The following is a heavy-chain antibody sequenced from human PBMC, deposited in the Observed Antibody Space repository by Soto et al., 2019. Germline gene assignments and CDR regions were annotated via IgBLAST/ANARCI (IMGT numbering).Heavy chain of an antibody. CDR2: IIPIFGTA. V-gene: IGHV1-69*05. D-gene: IGHD4-4*01. CDR3: ASASHDYSKFHRYRYYGMCD. Sequence: QVQLVQSGAEVKKPGSSVKVSCKASGGTFSSYAISWVRQAPGQGLEWMGGIIPIFGTANYAQKFQGRVTITPDEPTGTAYMERGSLRAEGTAVYYCASASHDYSKFHRYRYYGMCDWGQGSKVGVS. CDR1: GGTFSSYA. J-gene: IGHJ6*02.